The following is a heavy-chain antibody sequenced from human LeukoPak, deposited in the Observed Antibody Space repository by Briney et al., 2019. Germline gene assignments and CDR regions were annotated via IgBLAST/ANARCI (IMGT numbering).Heavy chain of an antibody. CDR2: IYSGGST. CDR1: GFTVSSNY. J-gene: IGHJ3*02. V-gene: IGHV3-53*01. D-gene: IGHD2-2*01. Sequence: GGSLRLSCAASGFTVSSNYMSWVRQARAKGLEWVSVIYSGGSTYYADSVKGRFTISRDNSKNTLYLQMNSLTAEDTAVYYCARVGVVPAAIPDGFDIWGQGTMVTVSS. CDR3: ARVGVVPAAIPDGFDI.